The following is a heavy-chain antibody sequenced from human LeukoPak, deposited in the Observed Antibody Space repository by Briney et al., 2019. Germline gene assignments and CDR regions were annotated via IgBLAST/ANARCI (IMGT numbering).Heavy chain of an antibody. V-gene: IGHV3-20*04. D-gene: IGHD1-26*01. CDR3: ARGSLGATRGAFDH. Sequence: GGSLRLSCAASGFTFDDYGMSWVRQAPGKGLEWVSGINWNGGSTGYADSVKGRFTISRDNAKNSLYLQMNSLRAEDTALYYCARGSLGATRGAFDHWGQGTLVTVSS. J-gene: IGHJ4*02. CDR2: INWNGGST. CDR1: GFTFDDYG.